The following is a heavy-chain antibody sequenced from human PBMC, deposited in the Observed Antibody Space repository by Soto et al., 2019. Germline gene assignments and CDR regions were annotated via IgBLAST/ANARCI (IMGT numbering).Heavy chain of an antibody. J-gene: IGHJ4*02. Sequence: PGGSLRLSCAASGFTFSSYAMHCVRQAPGKGLEWVAVISYDGSNKYYADSVKGRFTISRDNSKNTLYLQMNSLRAEDTAVYYCARDHGESTVTRPFDYWGQGTLVTVSS. CDR3: ARDHGESTVTRPFDY. D-gene: IGHD4-17*01. CDR1: GFTFSSYA. V-gene: IGHV3-30-3*01. CDR2: ISYDGSNK.